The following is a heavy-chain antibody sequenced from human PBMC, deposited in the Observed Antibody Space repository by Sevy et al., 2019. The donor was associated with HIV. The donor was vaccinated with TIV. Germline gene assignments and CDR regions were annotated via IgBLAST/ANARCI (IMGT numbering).Heavy chain of an antibody. CDR1: GFTFSDYG. CDR2: ISYDGSNK. D-gene: IGHD2-15*01. J-gene: IGHJ4*02. V-gene: IGHV3-30*18. CDR3: AKVRCRFCSGGSSYYFDN. Sequence: WGSLRLSCAASGFTFSDYGMNWFRQAPGRGLEWVAVISYDGSNKYYSDSVKGRFTISRDNSKDTLFLQMNSLRAEDTAVYYCAKVRCRFCSGGSSYYFDNWGQGTLVTVSS.